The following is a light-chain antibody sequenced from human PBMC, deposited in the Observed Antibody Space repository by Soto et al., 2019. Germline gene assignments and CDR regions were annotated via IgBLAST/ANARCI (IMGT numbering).Light chain of an antibody. J-gene: IGKJ1*01. Sequence: EIVFTQSPSTLSLSPGEKAPLSCGASQSVSSYLAWYQQKPGQAPRLLIYDASNRATGIPARFSGSGSGTDFTLTISSLEPEDFAVYYCQQRSNWPRTFGQGTKVDI. CDR1: QSVSSY. CDR3: QQRSNWPRT. CDR2: DAS. V-gene: IGKV3-11*01.